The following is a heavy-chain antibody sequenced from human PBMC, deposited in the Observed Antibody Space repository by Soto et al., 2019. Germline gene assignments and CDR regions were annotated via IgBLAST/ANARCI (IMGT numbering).Heavy chain of an antibody. CDR3: ARVAGYDSSGELDY. CDR1: GGSISSGDYY. J-gene: IGHJ4*02. D-gene: IGHD3-22*01. V-gene: IGHV4-30-4*01. CDR2: IYYSGST. Sequence: SETLSLTCSVSGGSISSGDYYWSWIRQPPGKGLEWIGYIYYSGSTYYNPSLKSRVTISVDTSKNQFSLKLSSVTAADTAVYYCARVAGYDSSGELDYWGQGNLVTVSS.